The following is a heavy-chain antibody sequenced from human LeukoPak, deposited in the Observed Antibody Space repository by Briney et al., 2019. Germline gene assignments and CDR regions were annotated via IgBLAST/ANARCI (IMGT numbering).Heavy chain of an antibody. CDR2: INPHSGGT. V-gene: IGHV1-2*02. Sequence: GASVKVSCKASGYTFSDYYLHWVRQAPGHGLEWMEWINPHSGGTHYAQKFQGRVTMTGDTSISTAYMELISLGADDTDVYVCARERVATIGGAFDIWGQGTMVTVSS. J-gene: IGHJ3*02. CDR3: ARERVATIGGAFDI. D-gene: IGHD5-12*01. CDR1: GYTFSDYY.